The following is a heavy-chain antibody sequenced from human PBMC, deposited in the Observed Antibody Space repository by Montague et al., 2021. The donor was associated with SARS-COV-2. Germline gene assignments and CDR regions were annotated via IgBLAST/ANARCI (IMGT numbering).Heavy chain of an antibody. J-gene: IGHJ6*02. CDR1: GYTLTSYG. D-gene: IGHD5-12*01. V-gene: IGHV1-18*01. CDR2: ISAYNGNT. CDR3: ARDEGIVASYYYYGMDV. Sequence: SVKVSFKASGYTLTSYGISWVRQAPGQGFEWMGWISAYNGNTNYAQKLQGRVTMTTDTSTSTAYMELRSLRSDDTAVYYCARDEGIVASYYYYGMDVWGQGTTVTVSS.